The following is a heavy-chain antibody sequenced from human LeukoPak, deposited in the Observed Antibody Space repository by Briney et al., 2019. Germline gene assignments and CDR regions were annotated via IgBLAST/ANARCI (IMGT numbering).Heavy chain of an antibody. Sequence: ASVKVSCKASGYTFTGYYMHWVRQAPGQGLEWMGWINPNSGGTNYAQKFQGRVTMTRDTSISTAYMELSRLRSDDTAVYYCARAEYYEPDRAFDIWGQGTLVTVSS. CDR3: ARAEYYEPDRAFDI. V-gene: IGHV1-2*02. CDR1: GYTFTGYY. CDR2: INPNSGGT. D-gene: IGHD3-22*01. J-gene: IGHJ3*02.